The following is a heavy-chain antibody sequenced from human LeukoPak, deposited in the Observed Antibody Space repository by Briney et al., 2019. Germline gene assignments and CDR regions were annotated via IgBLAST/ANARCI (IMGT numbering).Heavy chain of an antibody. J-gene: IGHJ4*02. CDR2: IYPGDSDT. CDR1: GYSFTTFW. V-gene: IGHV5-51*01. CDR3: ARRGPVAENGYYFDS. D-gene: IGHD2-15*01. Sequence: GESLKISCKGSGYSFTTFWIGWVRPMPGKGLEWMGIIYPGDSDTRYGPSFQGQVTISVDRSISTAYLKWSSLKATDTAIYYCARRGPVAENGYYFDSWGQGTLVTVYS.